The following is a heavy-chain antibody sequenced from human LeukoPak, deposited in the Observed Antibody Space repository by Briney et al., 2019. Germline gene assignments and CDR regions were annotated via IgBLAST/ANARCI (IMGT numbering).Heavy chain of an antibody. Sequence: GGSLRLSCAASGFIFRSYWMVWVRQAPGKGLEWVASIDEHGFKTYSAASVTGRFTISKDTAKNSLALQMNSLRAEDTAVYYCARDGITCTRDYWGQGALVTVSS. CDR2: IDEHGFKT. CDR1: GFIFRSYW. CDR3: ARDGITCTRDY. J-gene: IGHJ4*02. D-gene: IGHD1-7*01. V-gene: IGHV3-7*01.